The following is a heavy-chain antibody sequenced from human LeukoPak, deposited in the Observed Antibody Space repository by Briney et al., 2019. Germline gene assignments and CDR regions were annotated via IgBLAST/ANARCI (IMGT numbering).Heavy chain of an antibody. Sequence: PGGSLRLSCAASGFTFSSYSMSWVRQAPGKGLEWVSVIYSGGSTYYADSVKGRFTISRDNAKNSLYLQMNSLRAEDTAVYYCARRAYYFDYWGQGTLVTVSS. CDR1: GFTFSSYS. J-gene: IGHJ4*02. V-gene: IGHV3-66*01. CDR3: ARRAYYFDY. CDR2: IYSGGST.